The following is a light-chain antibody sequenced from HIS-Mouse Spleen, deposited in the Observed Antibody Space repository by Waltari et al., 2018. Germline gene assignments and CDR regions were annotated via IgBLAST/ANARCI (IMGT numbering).Light chain of an antibody. CDR3: NSRDSSGNHVV. CDR1: SLRSDY. V-gene: IGLV3-19*01. J-gene: IGLJ2*01. Sequence: SSELTQDPAVSVALGQTVRITCQGDSLRSDYASWYQQKPGQAPVLVIYGKNNRPSGIPDRFSGSSPGNTASLTITGAQAEDEADYYCNSRDSSGNHVVFGGGTKLTVL. CDR2: GKN.